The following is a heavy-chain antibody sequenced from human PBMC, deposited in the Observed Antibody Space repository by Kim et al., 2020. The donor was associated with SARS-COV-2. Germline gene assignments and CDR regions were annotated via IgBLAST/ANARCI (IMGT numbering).Heavy chain of an antibody. CDR3: AKDCELTFSRYNWFDP. Sequence: ASVKVSCKASGYTFTNYFIHWVRQAPGQGLEWMGVINPSGGSTSYAQKFQGRVTMTRDTSTSTVYMELNSLRSEDTAVYYCAKDCELTFSRYNWFDPWGQGTPVTVSS. D-gene: IGHD1-26*01. J-gene: IGHJ5*02. CDR1: GYTFTNYF. CDR2: INPSGGST. V-gene: IGHV1-46*01.